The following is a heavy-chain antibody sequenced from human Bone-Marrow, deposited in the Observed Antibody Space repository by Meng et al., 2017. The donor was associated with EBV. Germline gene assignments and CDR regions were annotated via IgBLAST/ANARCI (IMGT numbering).Heavy chain of an antibody. CDR2: ISYDGSNK. Sequence: VLLVEAGGGVVQPGGALRLSWAASGCTFSSYAMHWVRQAPGKGLEWVAVISYDGSNKYYADSVKGRFTISRDNSKNTLYLQMNSLRAEDTAVYYCARDWQQLVLGYFQHWGQGTLVTVSS. CDR3: ARDWQQLVLGYFQH. V-gene: IGHV3-30-3*01. CDR1: GCTFSSYA. J-gene: IGHJ1*01. D-gene: IGHD6-13*01.